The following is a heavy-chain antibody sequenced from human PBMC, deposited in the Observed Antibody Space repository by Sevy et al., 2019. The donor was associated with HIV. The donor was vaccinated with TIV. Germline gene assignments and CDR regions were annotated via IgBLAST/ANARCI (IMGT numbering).Heavy chain of an antibody. D-gene: IGHD5-18*01. CDR1: GFSFSNYA. J-gene: IGHJ4*02. Sequence: GGSLSLSCVASGFSFSNYAMHWVRQAPGKGLEWVAVIWNDGNDKSYADSVKGRFTISRDKAKNTLYLQMNRLRAEDTAIYYCATEYNNGYDYWGQGTMVTVSS. V-gene: IGHV3-33*01. CDR2: IWNDGNDK. CDR3: ATEYNNGYDY.